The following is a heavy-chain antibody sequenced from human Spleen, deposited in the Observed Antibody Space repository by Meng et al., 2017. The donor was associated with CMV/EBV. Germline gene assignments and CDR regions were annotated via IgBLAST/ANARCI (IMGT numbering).Heavy chain of an antibody. D-gene: IGHD2-8*01. J-gene: IGHJ6*02. V-gene: IGHV3-72*01. CDR2: GRNKANGYTG. Sequence: GESLKISCGASGFSSSDHYMDWVRQAPGKGLEWVGRGRNKANGYTGVYAASVEGRFTISRDDSTNSLYLQMNSLKTEDTAVYFCARGGCPSCENGYYYPMDVWGQGATVTVSS. CDR1: GFSSSDHY. CDR3: ARGGCPSCENGYYYPMDV.